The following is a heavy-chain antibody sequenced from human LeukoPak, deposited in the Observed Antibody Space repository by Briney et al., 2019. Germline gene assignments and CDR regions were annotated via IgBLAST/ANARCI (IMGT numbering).Heavy chain of an antibody. J-gene: IGHJ6*02. Sequence: AGGSLRLSCAASGFTFSSYSMTWVRQAPGKGLEWVSSISSSSSYIYYADSVKGRFTISRDNAKNSLYLQMNSLRAEDTAVYYCARELTRGVMLYYYYGMDVWGQGTTVTVSS. CDR2: ISSSSSYI. V-gene: IGHV3-21*01. CDR3: ARELTRGVMLYYYYGMDV. D-gene: IGHD3-16*01. CDR1: GFTFSSYS.